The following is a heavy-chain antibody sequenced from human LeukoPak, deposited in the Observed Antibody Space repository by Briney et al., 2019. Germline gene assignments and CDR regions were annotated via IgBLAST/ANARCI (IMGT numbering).Heavy chain of an antibody. CDR2: IHFSGGT. D-gene: IGHD1-26*01. J-gene: IGHJ4*02. V-gene: IGHV4-59*01. CDR1: DASISGYY. CDR3: ARDLGGIYFDY. Sequence: PSETLSLTCTVSDASISGYYWSWIRQPPGKGLEWIGSIHFSGGTNYNPSLRSRVTISVDTSKNQLSLKLSSVTAADTAVYYCARDLGGIYFDYWGQGTLVTVSS.